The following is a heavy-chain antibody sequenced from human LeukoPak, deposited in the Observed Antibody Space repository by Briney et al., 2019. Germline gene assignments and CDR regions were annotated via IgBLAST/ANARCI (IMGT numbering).Heavy chain of an antibody. J-gene: IGHJ4*02. Sequence: PSETLSLTCAVSGGSITSVTWWSWVRQPPGKGLEWIGEIYHSGTTNYNPSLKSRVTISVDKSKKQFSLKLSSVTAADTAVYYCARVPGGSSGWYADYWGQGTLVTASS. D-gene: IGHD6-19*01. V-gene: IGHV4-4*02. CDR3: ARVPGGSSGWYADY. CDR2: IYHSGTT. CDR1: GGSITSVTW.